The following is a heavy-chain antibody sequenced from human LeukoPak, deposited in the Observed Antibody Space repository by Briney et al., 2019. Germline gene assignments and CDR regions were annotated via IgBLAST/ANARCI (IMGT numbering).Heavy chain of an antibody. J-gene: IGHJ4*02. V-gene: IGHV3-21*06. CDR1: GFTFNTYS. CDR2: IDSSGGYM. Sequence: PGGSLRLSCEASGFTFNTYSMNWARQAPGKGLEWVSSIDSSGGYMFYADSVKGRFIISRDSAKDSLYLQMNSLRVEDTAVYYCLRGDRRDYWGQGTLVTVSP. CDR3: LRGDRRDY.